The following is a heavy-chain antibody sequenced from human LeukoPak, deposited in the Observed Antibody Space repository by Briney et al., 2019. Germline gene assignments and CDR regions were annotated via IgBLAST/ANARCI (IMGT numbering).Heavy chain of an antibody. D-gene: IGHD5-18*01. CDR2: ISGSGGST. V-gene: IGHV3-23*01. CDR3: AKDMDTAMVFDY. J-gene: IGHJ4*02. CDR1: GFTFGSYA. Sequence: GGSLRLSCAASGFTFGSYAMSWVRQAPGKGLEWVSAISGSGGSTYYADSVKGRFTIPRDNSKNTLYLQMNSLRAEDTAVYYCAKDMDTAMVFDYWGQGTLVTVSS.